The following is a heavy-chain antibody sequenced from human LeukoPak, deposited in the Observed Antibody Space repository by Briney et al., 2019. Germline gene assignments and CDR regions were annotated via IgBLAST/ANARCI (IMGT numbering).Heavy chain of an antibody. D-gene: IGHD1-1*01. CDR3: AREGQLGFSHEPFDY. CDR2: INPSGGST. Sequence: ASVKVSCKASGYTFTSYYMHWVRQAPGQGREWMGIINPSGGSTSYAQKFQGRVTMTRDMSTSTVYMELSSLRSEDTAVYYCAREGQLGFSHEPFDYWGQGTLVTVSS. V-gene: IGHV1-46*01. J-gene: IGHJ4*02. CDR1: GYTFTSYY.